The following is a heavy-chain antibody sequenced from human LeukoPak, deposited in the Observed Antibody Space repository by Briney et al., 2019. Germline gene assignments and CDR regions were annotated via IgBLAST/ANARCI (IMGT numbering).Heavy chain of an antibody. D-gene: IGHD2-2*01. CDR1: GGSISSYY. V-gene: IGHV4-4*07. Sequence: PSETLSLTCTVSGGSISSYYWSWIRQPAGKGLEWIGRIYTSGSTNYNPSLKSRVTMSVDTSKNQLSLKLSSVTAADTAVYYCARSVSTEVPAAHAFDIWGQGTMVTVSS. CDR2: IYTSGST. J-gene: IGHJ3*02. CDR3: ARSVSTEVPAAHAFDI.